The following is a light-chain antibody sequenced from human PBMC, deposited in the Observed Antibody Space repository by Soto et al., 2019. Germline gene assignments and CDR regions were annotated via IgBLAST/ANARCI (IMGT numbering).Light chain of an antibody. V-gene: IGLV2-14*01. Sequence: QSVLTQPASVSGSPGQSITISCTGTSRDIGGYNYVSWYQQHPGHAPKLMIYEVSNRPSRVSSRFSGSKSGNTASLTISGLQAEDEGDYYCSSYTNSSTYFGTGTKV. CDR3: SSYTNSSTY. CDR2: EVS. CDR1: SRDIGGYNY. J-gene: IGLJ1*01.